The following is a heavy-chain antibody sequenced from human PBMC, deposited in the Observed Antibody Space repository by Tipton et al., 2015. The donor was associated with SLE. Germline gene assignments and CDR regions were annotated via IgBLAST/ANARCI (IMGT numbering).Heavy chain of an antibody. CDR3: ARGQVLVYDFRSGNFGRQFDN. D-gene: IGHD3-3*01. CDR2: INHSGST. Sequence: TLSLTCTVFGGSFSGYYWNWFRQPPGKGLEWIGEINHSGSTTYNPSLKNRVTISSHTSKKQFSLKLTSVTAADTAMYYCARGQVLVYDFRSGNFGRQFDNWGQGILVTASS. CDR1: GGSFSGYY. J-gene: IGHJ4*02. V-gene: IGHV4-34*01.